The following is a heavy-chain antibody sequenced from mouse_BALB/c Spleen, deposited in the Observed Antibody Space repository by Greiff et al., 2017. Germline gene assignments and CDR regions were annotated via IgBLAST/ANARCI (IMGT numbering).Heavy chain of an antibody. CDR3: APMITTPYDAMDY. CDR1: GFNIKDTY. J-gene: IGHJ4*01. Sequence: EVQLQQSGAELVKPGASVKLSCTASGFNIKDTYMHWVKQRPEQGLEWIGRIDPANGNTKYDPKFQGKATITADTSSNTAYLQLSSLTSEDTAVYYCAPMITTPYDAMDYWGQGTSVTVSS. D-gene: IGHD2-4*01. CDR2: IDPANGNT. V-gene: IGHV14-3*02.